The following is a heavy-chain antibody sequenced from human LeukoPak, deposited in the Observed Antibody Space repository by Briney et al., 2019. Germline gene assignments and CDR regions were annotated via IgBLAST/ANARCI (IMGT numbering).Heavy chain of an antibody. D-gene: IGHD6-19*01. CDR3: ARAVAGPAGEYYFDY. V-gene: IGHV3-21*01. J-gene: IGHJ4*02. CDR2: ISSSSSYI. CDR1: GFTFSSYS. Sequence: GGSLRLSCAASGFTFSSYSMNWVRQAPGKGLEWVSSISSSSSYIYYADSVKGRFTISRDNARNSLYLQMNSLRAEDTAVYYCARAVAGPAGEYYFDYWGQGTLVTVSS.